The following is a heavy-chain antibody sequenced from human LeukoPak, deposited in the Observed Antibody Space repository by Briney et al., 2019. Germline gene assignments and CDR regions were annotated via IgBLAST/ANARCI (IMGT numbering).Heavy chain of an antibody. D-gene: IGHD3-9*01. CDR3: ARGHYDVLAASYKWTPDY. J-gene: IGHJ4*02. Sequence: GGSLRLSCAASGFTFNTFNMNRVRQAPGKGLEWVSSITSGGDYIYYADSVKGRFTTSRDSAKNSLSLQLNSLRVEDTAVYYCARGHYDVLAASYKWTPDYWGQGTLVTVSS. CDR2: ITSGGDYI. V-gene: IGHV3-21*01. CDR1: GFTFNTFN.